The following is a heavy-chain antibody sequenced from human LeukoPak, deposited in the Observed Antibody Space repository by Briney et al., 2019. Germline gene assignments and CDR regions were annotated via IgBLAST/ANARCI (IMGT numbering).Heavy chain of an antibody. D-gene: IGHD3-3*01. CDR1: GGSISSSSYY. V-gene: IGHV4-39*07. Sequence: SETLSLTCTVSGGSISSSSYYWGWIRQPPGKGLEWIGSIYYSGSTYYNPSLKSRVTISGDTSKNRFSLKLSSVTAADTAVYYCARRGRSGPYHPYYYYYYYMDVWGKGTTVTVSS. J-gene: IGHJ6*03. CDR3: ARRGRSGPYHPYYYYYYYMDV. CDR2: IYYSGST.